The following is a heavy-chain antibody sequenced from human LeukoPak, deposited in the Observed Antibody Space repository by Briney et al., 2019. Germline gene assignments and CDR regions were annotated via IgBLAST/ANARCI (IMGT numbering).Heavy chain of an antibody. Sequence: GASVKVSCKASGGTFSSYAISWVRQAPGQGLEWMGRIIPILGIANYAQKFQGRVTITADKSTSTAYMELSSLRSGDTAVYYCARSPLVVGAPDYWGQGTLVTVSS. CDR1: GGTFSSYA. CDR3: ARSPLVVGAPDY. CDR2: IIPILGIA. D-gene: IGHD1-26*01. J-gene: IGHJ4*02. V-gene: IGHV1-69*04.